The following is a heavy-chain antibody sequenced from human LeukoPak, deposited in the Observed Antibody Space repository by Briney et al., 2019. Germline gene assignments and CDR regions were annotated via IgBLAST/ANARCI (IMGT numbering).Heavy chain of an antibody. CDR1: GGSINGGSYY. V-gene: IGHV4-61*09. Sequence: SETLSLTCSVSGGSINGGSYYWSWIRQPAGKPLEWIGHIFTTGSTSYNPSLRTRVTISEDSSKDQFSLKLSSVTAADTAVYYCAREGIYDSALDYWGQGTLVTVSS. J-gene: IGHJ4*02. CDR2: IFTTGST. CDR3: AREGIYDSALDY. D-gene: IGHD3-3*01.